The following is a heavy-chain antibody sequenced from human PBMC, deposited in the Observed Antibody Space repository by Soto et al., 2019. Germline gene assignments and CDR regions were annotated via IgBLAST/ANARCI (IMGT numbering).Heavy chain of an antibody. J-gene: IGHJ6*02. D-gene: IGHD3-3*02. V-gene: IGHV3-30*18. Sequence: PGGSLRLSCAASGFSFNNYGIHWARQAPGKGLEWVALISNDGRNKYYADSVKGRFSISRDTSENTLYLQMNSLTSEDTAVYYCAKGPGGLLGLDGMDVWGQGTTVTVSS. CDR1: GFSFNNYG. CDR2: ISNDGRNK. CDR3: AKGPGGLLGLDGMDV.